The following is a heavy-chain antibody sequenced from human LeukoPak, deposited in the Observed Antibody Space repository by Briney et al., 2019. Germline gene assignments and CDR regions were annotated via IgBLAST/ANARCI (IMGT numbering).Heavy chain of an antibody. CDR2: VIRDGSFK. V-gene: IGHV3-74*01. CDR1: GFTFRTNW. CDR3: VRDGDDFNFDY. Sequence: GGSLRLSCAAAGFTFRTNWMHWVRQAPGKGLEWVSRVIRDGSFKNDADSVKGRFTISRDNAKNTLYLQMSSLRAEDPAVYFCVRDGDDFNFDYWGQGSLVTVSS. J-gene: IGHJ4*02. D-gene: IGHD7-27*01.